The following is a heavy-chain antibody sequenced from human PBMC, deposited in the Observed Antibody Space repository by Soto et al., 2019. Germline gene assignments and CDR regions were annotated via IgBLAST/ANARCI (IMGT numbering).Heavy chain of an antibody. CDR1: GFTFTTYW. CDR3: GPLGNFGVVMGH. V-gene: IGHV3-74*03. CDR2: ISRDGIGT. J-gene: IGHJ4*02. Sequence: GGSLRLSCAASGFTFTTYWMHWVRQAPGKGLVWVSRISRDGIGTTYAESVKGRFTISRDNTKNTLYLQMNSLRVEDTAVYYCGPLGNFGVVMGHWGKGTLVTVSS. D-gene: IGHD3-3*01.